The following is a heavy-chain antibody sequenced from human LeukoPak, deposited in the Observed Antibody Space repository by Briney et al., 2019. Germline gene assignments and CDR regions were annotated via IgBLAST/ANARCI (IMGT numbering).Heavy chain of an antibody. CDR2: ISSGSSTI. Sequence: GGSLRLSCAASGFTFSNYNINWVRQAPGKGLEWLSYISSGSSTIYYAHSVKGRFTISRDNAKNTLYLQMNSLRAEDTAVYYCARALVAPYYFDYWGQGALVTVPS. V-gene: IGHV3-48*04. D-gene: IGHD2-15*01. CDR3: ARALVAPYYFDY. J-gene: IGHJ4*02. CDR1: GFTFSNYN.